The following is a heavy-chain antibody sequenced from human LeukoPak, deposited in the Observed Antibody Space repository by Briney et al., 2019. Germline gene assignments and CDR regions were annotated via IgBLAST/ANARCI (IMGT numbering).Heavy chain of an antibody. J-gene: IGHJ4*02. D-gene: IGHD5-18*01. CDR2: ISWNSGSI. Sequence: PGGSLRLSCAASGFTFDVHGMHWVRQAPGKGLEWVSGISWNSGSIVYADSVQGRFTISRDNAKRTLYLQMNSLRAEDIALYYCTRASGYSSGSIDYWGQGTLVTVSS. CDR1: GFTFDVHG. CDR3: TRASGYSSGSIDY. V-gene: IGHV3-9*03.